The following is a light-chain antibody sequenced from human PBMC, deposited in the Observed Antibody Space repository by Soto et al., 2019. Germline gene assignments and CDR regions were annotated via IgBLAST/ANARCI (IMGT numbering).Light chain of an antibody. CDR3: GSYTSTIPPYV. CDR2: EVT. V-gene: IGLV2-14*01. J-gene: IGLJ1*01. Sequence: QSALTQPASVSGSPGQSITISCTGTSRDVGRYDYVSWYQHLPGKAPKLIIYEVTHRPSGVSTRFSGSKSCNTASLTSSGLQADDEVDYDYGSYTSTIPPYVFGTGTKVTVL. CDR1: SRDVGRYDY.